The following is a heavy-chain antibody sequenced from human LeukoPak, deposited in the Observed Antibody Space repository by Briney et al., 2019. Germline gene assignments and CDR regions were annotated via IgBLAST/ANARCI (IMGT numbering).Heavy chain of an antibody. CDR2: ISGSGGGT. CDR3: VQEGPRGLAFDI. CDR1: GVTFSSYV. V-gene: IGHV3-23*01. Sequence: GGSLRLSCEASGVTFSSYVMSWVRQAPGKRPGWVSGISGSGGGTYYADSVKGRFAISRDNSKNTLDLQMNSLRAEDTAVYYCVQEGPRGLAFDIWGQGTKVTVSS. J-gene: IGHJ3*02.